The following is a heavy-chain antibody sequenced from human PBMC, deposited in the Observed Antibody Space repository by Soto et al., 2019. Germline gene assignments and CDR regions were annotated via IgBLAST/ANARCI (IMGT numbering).Heavy chain of an antibody. J-gene: IGHJ3*02. CDR2: ISGYDGTA. V-gene: IGHV3-23*01. Sequence: GGSLRLSCAASAFPFYAMTWVRQAPGKGLEWVSVISGYDGTAYYADSVKGRFTISRDNSKNTVYLQMDSLRVEDTAVYYCAKCANYDFWRGSWGAFDIWGQAPMPTVSS. D-gene: IGHD3-3*01. CDR3: AKCANYDFWRGSWGAFDI. CDR1: AFPFYA.